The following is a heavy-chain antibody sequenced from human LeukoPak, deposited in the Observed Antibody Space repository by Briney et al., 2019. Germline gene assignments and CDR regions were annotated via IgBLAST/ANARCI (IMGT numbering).Heavy chain of an antibody. CDR1: GFTISTYA. D-gene: IGHD4-17*01. V-gene: IGHV4-34*01. J-gene: IGHJ3*02. CDR3: ARGPLIVSLYGEYLDAFDI. CDR2: INHSGST. Sequence: GSLRLSCAASGFTISTYAITWIRQPPGKGLEWIGEINHSGSTNYNPSLKSRVTISVDTSKNQFSLKLSSVTAADTAVYYCARGPLIVSLYGEYLDAFDIWGQGTMVTVSS.